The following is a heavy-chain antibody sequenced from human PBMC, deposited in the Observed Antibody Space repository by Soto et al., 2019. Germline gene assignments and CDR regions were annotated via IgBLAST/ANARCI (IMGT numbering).Heavy chain of an antibody. CDR1: GGSISSYY. D-gene: IGHD4-17*01. J-gene: IGHJ4*02. V-gene: IGHV4-59*08. Sequence: SETLSLTCTVSGGSISSYYWIWIRQPPGKGLEWIGYIYYSGSTNYNPSLKSRVTISVDTSKNQFSLKLSSVTAADTAVYYCATLTVTKTDYWVQGTLVTVSS. CDR3: ATLTVTKTDY. CDR2: IYYSGST.